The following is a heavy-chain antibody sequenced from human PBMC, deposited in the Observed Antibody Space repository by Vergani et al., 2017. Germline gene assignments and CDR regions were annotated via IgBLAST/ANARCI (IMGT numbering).Heavy chain of an antibody. D-gene: IGHD2-21*02. CDR2: IITFFGTT. V-gene: IGHV1-69*13. Sequence: QVQLVQSGAEVKKPGSSVKVSCKASGGTFKNSAFSWVRQVPGQGLERMGRIITFFGTTDNAQKFQGRVTIIAEEFTKTVEMQLSNLRSEDTSVYYCARDCPGGGGDSSAGLYFDLWGRGTLVTVSS. CDR1: GGTFKNSA. J-gene: IGHJ2*01. CDR3: ARDCPGGGGDSSAGLYFDL.